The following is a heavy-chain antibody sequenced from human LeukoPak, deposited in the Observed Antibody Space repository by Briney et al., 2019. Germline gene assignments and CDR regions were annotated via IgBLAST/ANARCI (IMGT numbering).Heavy chain of an antibody. J-gene: IGHJ3*02. CDR3: ARQGSGWSIGAFDI. Sequence: SETLSLTCTVSGGSISSGSYYWSWIRQPAGKGLEWIGRIYTSGSTNYNPSLKSRVTISVDTSKNQFSLKLSSVTAADTAVYYCARQGSGWSIGAFDIWGQGTMVTVSS. CDR1: GGSISSGSYY. D-gene: IGHD6-19*01. CDR2: IYTSGST. V-gene: IGHV4-61*02.